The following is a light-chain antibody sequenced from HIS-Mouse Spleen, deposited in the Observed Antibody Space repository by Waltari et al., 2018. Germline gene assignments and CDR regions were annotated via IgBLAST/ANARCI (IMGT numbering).Light chain of an antibody. J-gene: IGKJ5*01. V-gene: IGKV3-11*01. Sequence: EIVLTQSPATLSLSPGERATLSCRASQSVSSYLAWYQQKPGQAPRLLIYDASNRATGIPARFSGSGSGTYFTLTISSLEPEDFAVYYCQQRSNWPLTFGQGTRLEIK. CDR3: QQRSNWPLT. CDR1: QSVSSY. CDR2: DAS.